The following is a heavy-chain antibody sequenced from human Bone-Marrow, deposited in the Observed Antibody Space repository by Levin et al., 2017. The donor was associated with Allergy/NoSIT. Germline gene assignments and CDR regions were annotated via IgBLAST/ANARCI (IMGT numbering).Heavy chain of an antibody. Sequence: PGGSLRLSCTASGFSSGDFAMSWVRQAPGKGLEWVGFIRSKTYGGTTEYAASVKGRFTISSDDSKSIAYLQMNSLKSEDTAVYYCTREVGATSDFWGQGDLVTVSS. CDR2: IRSKTYGGTT. CDR1: GFSSGDFA. V-gene: IGHV3-49*04. D-gene: IGHD1-26*01. CDR3: TREVGATSDF. J-gene: IGHJ4*02.